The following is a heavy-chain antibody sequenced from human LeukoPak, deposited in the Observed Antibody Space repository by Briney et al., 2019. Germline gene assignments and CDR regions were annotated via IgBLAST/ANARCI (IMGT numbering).Heavy chain of an antibody. J-gene: IGHJ6*03. D-gene: IGHD3-9*01. Sequence: HTGGSLRLSCAASGFTFSSYWMSWVRQAPGKGLEWVANIKQDGSEKYYVDSVKGRFTISRDNAKNSLYLQVNSLRAEDTAVYYCARANDILTGYYIGGYYYMDVWGKGTTVTISS. CDR2: IKQDGSEK. CDR1: GFTFSSYW. CDR3: ARANDILTGYYIGGYYYMDV. V-gene: IGHV3-7*01.